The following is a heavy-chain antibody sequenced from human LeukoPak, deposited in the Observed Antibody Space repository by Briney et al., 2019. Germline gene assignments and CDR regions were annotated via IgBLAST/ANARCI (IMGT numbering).Heavy chain of an antibody. Sequence: AAVTLPCKASGYTFTNYGISWVRQPPGQGLEWMGWISAYNGNTNYVQKHHGWSAMTTDTSTSTAYMELRSLRSDDTAVYYCARSGPRDNSNDDFWGQGTLGTVSS. CDR1: GYTFTNYG. CDR2: ISAYNGNT. V-gene: IGHV1-18*01. D-gene: IGHD1-1*01. J-gene: IGHJ4*02. CDR3: ARSGPRDNSNDDF.